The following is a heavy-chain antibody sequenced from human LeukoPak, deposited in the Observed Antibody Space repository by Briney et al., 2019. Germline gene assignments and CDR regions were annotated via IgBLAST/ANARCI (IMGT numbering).Heavy chain of an antibody. CDR3: PRITAYDDS. CDR2: IYVDGST. D-gene: IGHD1-20*01. J-gene: IGHJ5*01. Sequence: GGSLRLSCAASGFTFSSYGMHWVRQAPGKGLGWVSGIYVDGSTYYADSVKGRFTISRDNSRNTLYLQMNSLRAEDTAVYYCPRITAYDDSWGQGTLVTVSS. V-gene: IGHV3-NL1*01. CDR1: GFTFSSYG.